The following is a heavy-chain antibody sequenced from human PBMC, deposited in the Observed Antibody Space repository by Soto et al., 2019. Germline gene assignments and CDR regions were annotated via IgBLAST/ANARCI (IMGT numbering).Heavy chain of an antibody. CDR3: ARQGSSGYYYYGMDV. J-gene: IGHJ6*02. V-gene: IGHV5-51*01. CDR1: GYPFKSYG. CDR2: IYPGDSDT. Sequence: GESLKISCRESGYPFKSYGIAWGRQRPGKGMEWLGIIYPGDSDTLYSPAFEGRVTMSVDKSTSTAYLQWGGLKASDTARYYCARQGSSGYYYYGMDVWGQGTTVTVSS. D-gene: IGHD3-10*01.